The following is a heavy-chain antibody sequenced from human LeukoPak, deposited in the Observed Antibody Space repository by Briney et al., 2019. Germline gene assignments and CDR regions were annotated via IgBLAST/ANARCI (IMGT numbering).Heavy chain of an antibody. CDR2: IYAGGGT. Sequence: GGPLRLSCAASAFTVSSNFMTWVRQAPGKGLEWVSLIYAGGGTYYADSVQGRFSISRHLSKNTVDLQMNNLRLEDTAVYYCASGRSYWYHLDYWGRGTLVTVSS. V-gene: IGHV3-53*04. J-gene: IGHJ4*02. CDR3: ASGRSYWYHLDY. D-gene: IGHD2-8*02. CDR1: AFTVSSNF.